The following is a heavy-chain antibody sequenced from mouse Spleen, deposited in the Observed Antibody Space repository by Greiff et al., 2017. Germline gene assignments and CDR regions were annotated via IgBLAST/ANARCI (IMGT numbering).Heavy chain of an antibody. Sequence: VQLKESGPELVKPGASVKISCKASGYSFTGYYMNWVKQSPEKSLEWIGEINPSTGGTTYNQKFKAKATLTVDKSSSTAYMQLKSLTSEDSAVYYCARAGDEDYWGQGTTLTVSS. D-gene: IGHD3-3*01. V-gene: IGHV1-42*01. CDR3: ARAGDEDY. CDR2: INPSTGGT. J-gene: IGHJ2*01. CDR1: GYSFTGYY.